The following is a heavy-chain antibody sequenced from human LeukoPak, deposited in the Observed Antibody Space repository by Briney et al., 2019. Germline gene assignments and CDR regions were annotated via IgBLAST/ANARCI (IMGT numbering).Heavy chain of an antibody. V-gene: IGHV4-4*07. J-gene: IGHJ3*02. D-gene: IGHD6-13*01. CDR3: ARESAGIAAAGKALAFDI. CDR2: IYTSGST. Sequence: SETLSLTCTVSGGSISSYYWSWIRQPAGKGLEWIRRIYTSGSTNYNPSLKSRVTMSVDTSKNQFSLKLSSMTAADTAVYYCARESAGIAAAGKALAFDIWGQGTMVTVSS. CDR1: GGSISSYY.